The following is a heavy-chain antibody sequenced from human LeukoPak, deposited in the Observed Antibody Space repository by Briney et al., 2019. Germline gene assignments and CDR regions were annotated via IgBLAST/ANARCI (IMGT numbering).Heavy chain of an antibody. CDR2: IKQDGSEK. V-gene: IGHV3-7*01. CDR1: GFTFSSYW. Sequence: PGGSLRLSCAASGFTFSSYWVSWVRQAPGKGLEWVANIKQDGSEKYYVDSVKGRFTVSRDNAKNSLYLQMNSLRAEDTAVYYCARDAVVAVAGMYYFDYWGQGTLVTVSS. D-gene: IGHD6-19*01. CDR3: ARDAVVAVAGMYYFDY. J-gene: IGHJ4*02.